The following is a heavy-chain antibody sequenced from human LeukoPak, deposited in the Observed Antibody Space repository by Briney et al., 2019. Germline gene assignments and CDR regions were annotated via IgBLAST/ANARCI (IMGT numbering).Heavy chain of an antibody. D-gene: IGHD5-18*01. CDR3: ARRHTATNAFDI. CDR1: GFTFSSYG. J-gene: IGHJ3*02. V-gene: IGHV4-4*02. Sequence: PGRSLGLSCAASGFTFSSYGMHWVRQAPGKGLEWIGEIYHSGSTNYNPSLKSRVTISVDKSKNQFSLKLSSVTAADTAVYYCARRHTATNAFDIWGQGTMVTVSS. CDR2: IYHSGST.